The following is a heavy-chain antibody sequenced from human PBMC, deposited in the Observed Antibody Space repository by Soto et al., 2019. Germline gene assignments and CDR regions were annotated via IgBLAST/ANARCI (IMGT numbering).Heavy chain of an antibody. CDR1: GLIFDNYG. J-gene: IGHJ6*02. CDR3: AKGDSSSSNYGMDV. CDR2: ISNDGSNK. Sequence: QVQLVESGGGVVQPGRSLRLSCAASGLIFDNYGMYWVRQAPGKGLEWVEVISNDGSNKYYADSVKGRFTISRYNSKNTLYLQMNSLRSEDTAVYYCAKGDSSSSNYGMDVSCQGTTVTDSS. V-gene: IGHV3-30*18. D-gene: IGHD6-6*01.